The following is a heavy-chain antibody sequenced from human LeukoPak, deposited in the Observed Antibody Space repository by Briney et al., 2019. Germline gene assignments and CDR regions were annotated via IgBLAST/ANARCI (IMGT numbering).Heavy chain of an antibody. Sequence: SETLSLTCAVSGGSISSGGYSWTWIRQPRGKGLEWIGYFYHSGSTYYNPSLKSRVTISVDRSKNQFSLKLTSVTAADTAVYYCASTREDYYYGMDVWGQGTTVTVSS. CDR3: ASTREDYYYGMDV. V-gene: IGHV4-30-2*01. CDR2: FYHSGST. CDR1: GGSISSGGYS. D-gene: IGHD1-26*01. J-gene: IGHJ6*02.